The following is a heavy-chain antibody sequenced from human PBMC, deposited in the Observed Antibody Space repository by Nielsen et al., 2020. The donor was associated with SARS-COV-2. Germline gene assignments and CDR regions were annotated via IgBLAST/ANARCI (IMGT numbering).Heavy chain of an antibody. CDR1: GFTVSRNY. V-gene: IGHV3-33*07. CDR3: ARDPAQWLASNDAFDI. D-gene: IGHD6-19*01. J-gene: IGHJ3*02. CDR2: IWYDGSNK. Sequence: GGSLRLSCAASGFTVSRNYMSWVRQAPGKGLEWVAVIWYDGSNKYYADSVKGRFTISRDNSKNTLYLQMNSLRAEDTAVYYCARDPAQWLASNDAFDIWGQGTMVTVSS.